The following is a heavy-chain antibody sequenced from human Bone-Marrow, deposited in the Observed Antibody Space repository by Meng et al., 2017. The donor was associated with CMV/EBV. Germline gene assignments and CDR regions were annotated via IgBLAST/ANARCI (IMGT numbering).Heavy chain of an antibody. J-gene: IGHJ4*02. V-gene: IGHV3-21*01. CDR3: ARGRVGTTTYYYDSSGYLRPPDY. D-gene: IGHD3-22*01. CDR2: ISSSSSYI. CDR1: GFTFSSYS. Sequence: GESLKISCAASGFTFSSYSMNWVRQAPGKGLEWVSSISSSSSYIYYADSVKGRFTISRDNAKNSLYLQMNSLRAEDTAVYYCARGRVGTTTYYYDSSGYLRPPDYWGQGTLVTVSS.